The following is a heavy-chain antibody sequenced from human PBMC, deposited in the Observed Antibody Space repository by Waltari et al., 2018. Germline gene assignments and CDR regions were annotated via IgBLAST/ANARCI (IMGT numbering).Heavy chain of an antibody. J-gene: IGHJ4*02. CDR2: VCYSGTT. V-gene: IGHV4-39*01. CDR3: ARLSYDSSGTYYFDY. D-gene: IGHD3-22*01. Sequence: QLQLQESGPGLVKPSETLSLTCTVSGGSISSSTYYWGWIRQPPGKGLEWSGSVCYSGTTYYNPSLKSRVSISVDTSKNQFSLKLRSVAAADTAVYFCARLSYDSSGTYYFDYWGQGALVTVSS. CDR1: GGSISSSTYY.